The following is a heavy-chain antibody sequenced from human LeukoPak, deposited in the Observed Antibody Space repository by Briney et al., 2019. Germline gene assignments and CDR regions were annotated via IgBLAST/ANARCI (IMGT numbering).Heavy chain of an antibody. J-gene: IGHJ3*02. CDR3: ARDSPVGYCSGGSCPALDI. CDR2: ISSSSSYI. V-gene: IGHV3-21*01. CDR1: GFTFSSYS. Sequence: KPGGSLRLSCAASGFTFSSYSMNWVRQAPGKGLEWVSSISSSSSYIYYADSVKGRFTISRDNAKNSLYLQMNSLRAEDTAVYYWARDSPVGYCSGGSCPALDIWGQGTMVTVSS. D-gene: IGHD2-15*01.